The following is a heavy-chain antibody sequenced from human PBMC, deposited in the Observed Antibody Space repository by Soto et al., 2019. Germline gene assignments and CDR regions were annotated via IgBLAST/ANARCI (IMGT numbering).Heavy chain of an antibody. D-gene: IGHD4-17*01. V-gene: IGHV3-23*01. J-gene: IGHJ4*02. CDR3: AKDLRHDGVWDFDY. CDR2: INSGGRT. CDR1: GFTFSSYT. Sequence: GGSLRLSCAASGFTFSSYTMNWVRQAPGKGLEWVSCINSGGRTYYADSVKGRFTISRDDSKNTLYLQIISLRAEDTAVYYCAKDLRHDGVWDFDYWGQGPRVTVSX.